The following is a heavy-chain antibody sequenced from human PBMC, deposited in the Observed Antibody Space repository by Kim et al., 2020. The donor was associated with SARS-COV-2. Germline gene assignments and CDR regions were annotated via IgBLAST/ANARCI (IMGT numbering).Heavy chain of an antibody. D-gene: IGHD1-26*01. J-gene: IGHJ4*02. V-gene: IGHV3-49*02. Sequence: DYAASVKGRFTISRDDSKSIAYLEINSLKTEDTAMYYCTREGTSGSYYDYWGQGTLVTVSS. CDR3: TREGTSGSYYDY.